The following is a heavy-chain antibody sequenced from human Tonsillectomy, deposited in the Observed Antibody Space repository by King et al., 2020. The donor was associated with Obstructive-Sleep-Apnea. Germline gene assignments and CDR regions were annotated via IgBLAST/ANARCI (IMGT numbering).Heavy chain of an antibody. D-gene: IGHD1-1*01. CDR2: ISYDGNRR. J-gene: IGHJ4*02. CDR1: VFTFSTYA. V-gene: IGHV3-30-3*01. Sequence: VQLVESGGGVVQPGRSLRLSCAASVFTFSTYAFHWVRQAPGKGLEWVAVISYDGNRRYYADSVKGRFTISRDNSKDTIFLQMHSLRREDTAVYYCARDKNDYGDHWGQGTLVTVSS. CDR3: ARDKNDYGDH.